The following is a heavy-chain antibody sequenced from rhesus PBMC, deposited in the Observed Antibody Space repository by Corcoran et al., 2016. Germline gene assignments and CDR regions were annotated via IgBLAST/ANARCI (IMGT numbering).Heavy chain of an antibody. Sequence: QVQLQESGPGLVKPPETLSLTCAVSGSSISRGYGWTGIRPPPGKGLEWIGYIGGSSGSTNYNPSLRSRVTISKDTSKNQFSLKMSSVTAADTAVYYCARAPEYSFYFDYWGQGVLVTVSS. CDR2: IGGSSGST. CDR1: GSSISRGYG. V-gene: IGHV4-127*01. D-gene: IGHD2-15*01. J-gene: IGHJ4*01. CDR3: ARAPEYSFYFDY.